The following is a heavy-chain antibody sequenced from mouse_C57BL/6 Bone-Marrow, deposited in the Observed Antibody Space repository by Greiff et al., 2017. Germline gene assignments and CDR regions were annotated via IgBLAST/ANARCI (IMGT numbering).Heavy chain of an antibody. CDR3: ARRRDGYYLSYARDY. CDR1: GYTFTSYW. V-gene: IGHV1-53*01. J-gene: IGHJ4*01. Sequence: QVQLQQPGTELVQPGASVKLSCTASGYTFTSYWMHWVKQRPGQGLEWIGNINPSNGGTNYNEKFKSKVTLTVDKSSSTAYMQLSRLTSEDSAVYYCARRRDGYYLSYARDYWGQGTSVTVSA. CDR2: INPSNGGT. D-gene: IGHD2-3*01.